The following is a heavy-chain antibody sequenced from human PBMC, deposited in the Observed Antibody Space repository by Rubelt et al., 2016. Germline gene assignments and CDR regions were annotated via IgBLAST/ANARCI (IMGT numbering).Heavy chain of an antibody. D-gene: IGHD3-3*02. J-gene: IGHJ4*02. V-gene: IGHV3-7*01. CDR1: GFIFSNYG. CDR2: IKQDGSEK. Sequence: ESGGGVVQPGRSLRLSCAASGFIFSNYGMHWVRQAPGKGLEWVANIKQDGSEKYYVDSVKGRFTISRDNAKNSLYLQMNRLRAEDTAVYYCARERRGLAGGYYFDYWGQGTLVTVSS. CDR3: ARERRGLAGGYYFDY.